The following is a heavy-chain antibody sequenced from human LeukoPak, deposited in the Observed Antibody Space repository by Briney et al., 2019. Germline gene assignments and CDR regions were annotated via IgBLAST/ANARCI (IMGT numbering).Heavy chain of an antibody. CDR2: INPSGGST. J-gene: IGHJ3*02. CDR3: ARGLDTNDWYDAFDI. D-gene: IGHD3/OR15-3a*01. Sequence: ASVKVSCKASGYTFTSYHMHWVRQAPGQGLEWMGIINPSGGSTSYAQKFQGRVTMTRDMSTSTVYMELSSLRSEDTAVYYCARGLDTNDWYDAFDIWGQGTMVTVSS. CDR1: GYTFTSYH. V-gene: IGHV1-46*01.